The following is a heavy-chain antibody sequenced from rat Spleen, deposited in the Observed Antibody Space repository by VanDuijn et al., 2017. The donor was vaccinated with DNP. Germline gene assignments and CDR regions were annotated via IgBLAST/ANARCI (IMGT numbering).Heavy chain of an antibody. CDR1: GFSLTSYN. D-gene: IGHD4-2*01. CDR3: ARDGTGGYDY. CDR2: IWNTGGT. V-gene: IGHV2-41*01. J-gene: IGHJ3*01. Sequence: QVQLKESGPGLVQPSQTLSLTRTVAGFSLTSYNVHWVRQPPGKGLEWMGLIWNTGGTRYNSALKSRLSISKDTSKSQVFLKMNSLQTEDTATYYCARDGTGGYDYWGQGTLVTVSS.